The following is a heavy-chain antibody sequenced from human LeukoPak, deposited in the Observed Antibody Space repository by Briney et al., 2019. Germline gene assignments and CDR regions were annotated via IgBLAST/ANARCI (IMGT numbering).Heavy chain of an antibody. CDR2: IYYSGST. J-gene: IGHJ5*02. V-gene: IGHV4-59*01. CDR3: ARYYDILTGFDP. Sequence: SETLSLTCTVSGGSISSYYWSWIRQPPGKGLEWIGYIYYSGSTNYNPSLKSRVTISVETSKNQFSLKLSSVTPAHTPLYCVARYYDILTGFDPGGQEPWSPSPQ. CDR1: GGSISSYY. D-gene: IGHD3-9*01.